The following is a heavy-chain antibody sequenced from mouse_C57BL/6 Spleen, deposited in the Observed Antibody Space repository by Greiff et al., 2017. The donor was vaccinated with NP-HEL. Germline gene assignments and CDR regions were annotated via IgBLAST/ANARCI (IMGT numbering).Heavy chain of an antibody. D-gene: IGHD1-3*01. Sequence: QVQLQQSGAELVRPGASVTLSCKASGYTFTDYEMHWVKQTPVHGLEWIGAIDPETGGTAYNQKFKGKAILTADKSSSTAYMELRSLTSEDSAVYYCTIYERNYYAMDYWGQGTSVTVSS. CDR2: IDPETGGT. CDR3: TIYERNYYAMDY. V-gene: IGHV1-15*01. CDR1: GYTFTDYE. J-gene: IGHJ4*01.